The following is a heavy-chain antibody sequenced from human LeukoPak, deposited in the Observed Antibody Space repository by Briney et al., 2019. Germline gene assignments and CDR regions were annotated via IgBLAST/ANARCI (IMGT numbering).Heavy chain of an antibody. Sequence: GSLRLSCAASGFTFSSYAMSWVRQAPGKGLEWVSAISGSGGSTYYADSVKGRFTISRDNSKNTLYRQMNSLRAEDTAVYYCAQTRITMIVVVITTMIDAFDIWGQGTMVTVSS. D-gene: IGHD3-22*01. CDR2: ISGSGGST. CDR3: AQTRITMIVVVITTMIDAFDI. V-gene: IGHV3-23*01. J-gene: IGHJ3*02. CDR1: GFTFSSYA.